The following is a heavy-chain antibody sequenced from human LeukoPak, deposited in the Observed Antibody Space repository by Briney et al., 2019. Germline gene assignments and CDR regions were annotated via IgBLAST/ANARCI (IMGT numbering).Heavy chain of an antibody. CDR2: ISWNSGSI. Sequence: PGGSLRLSCAASGFTFDDYAMHWVRQAPGKGLEWVSGISWNSGSIGYADSVKGRFTISSDNAKNSLYLQMNSLRAEDTALYYCSKGERPDYYYYGMDVWGQGTTVTVSS. J-gene: IGHJ6*02. CDR3: SKGERPDYYYYGMDV. V-gene: IGHV3-9*01. D-gene: IGHD1-1*01. CDR1: GFTFDDYA.